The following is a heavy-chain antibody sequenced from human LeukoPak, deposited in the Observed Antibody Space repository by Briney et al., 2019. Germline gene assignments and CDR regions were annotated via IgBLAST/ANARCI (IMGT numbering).Heavy chain of an antibody. D-gene: IGHD2-15*01. CDR3: AREGMVVAPRYSSYFDY. V-gene: IGHV3-23*01. J-gene: IGHJ4*02. Sequence: GGSLRLSCAVPGITLSNYGMSWVRQAPGKGLEWVAGISDSGGRTNYADSVKGRFTISRDNPKNTLYLQMNSLRAEDTAVYYCAREGMVVAPRYSSYFDYWGQGTLVTVSS. CDR1: GITLSNYG. CDR2: ISDSGGRT.